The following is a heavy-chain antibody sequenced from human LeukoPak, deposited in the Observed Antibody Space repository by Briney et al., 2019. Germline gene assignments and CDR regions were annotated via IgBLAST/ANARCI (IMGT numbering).Heavy chain of an antibody. V-gene: IGHV1-2*02. CDR3: ARPFSSWYDYFDY. CDR2: INPNSGGT. CDR1: GYTFTGYY. D-gene: IGHD6-13*01. Sequence: GASVKVSCKASGYTFTGYYMHWVRQAPGQGLESMGWINPNSGGTNYAQKFQGRVTMTRDTSISTAYMELSRLRSDDTAVYYCARPFSSWYDYFDYWGQGTLVTVSS. J-gene: IGHJ4*02.